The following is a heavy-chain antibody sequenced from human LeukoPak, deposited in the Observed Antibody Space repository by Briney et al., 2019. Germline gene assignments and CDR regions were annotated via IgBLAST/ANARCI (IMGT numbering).Heavy chain of an antibody. V-gene: IGHV4-59*12. CDR3: ARGGLIVVVPAAAFRKGGYFDY. J-gene: IGHJ4*02. Sequence: SETLSLTCTVSGGSISSYYWSWIRQPPGKGLEWIGYIFFSGSTNYNPSLKSRVTISVDTSKNQFSLKLSSVTAADTAVYYCARGGLIVVVPAAAFRKGGYFDYWGQGTLVTVSS. CDR2: IFFSGST. CDR1: GGSISSYY. D-gene: IGHD2-2*01.